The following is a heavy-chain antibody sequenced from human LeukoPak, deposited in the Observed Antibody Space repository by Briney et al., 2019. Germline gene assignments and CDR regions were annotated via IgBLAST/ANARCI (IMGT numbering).Heavy chain of an antibody. Sequence: GGSLRLSCAASRFTFSSYAMSWVRQAPGKGLEWVSAISGSGGSTYYADSVKGRFTISRDNSKNTLYLQMNSLRAEDTAVYYCAKTAARPTYYYGMDVWGQGTTVTVSS. V-gene: IGHV3-23*01. J-gene: IGHJ6*02. CDR1: RFTFSSYA. CDR2: ISGSGGST. D-gene: IGHD6-13*01. CDR3: AKTAARPTYYYGMDV.